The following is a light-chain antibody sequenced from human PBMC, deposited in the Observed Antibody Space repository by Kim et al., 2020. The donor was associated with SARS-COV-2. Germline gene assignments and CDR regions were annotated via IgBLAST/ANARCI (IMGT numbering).Light chain of an antibody. Sequence: SYELTQPPSVSVSPGQTASITCSGDKLGDKYACWYQQKPGQSPVLVIYQDSKLPSGLPERFSGSNSGNTATLTISGTQAMDEADYYCQAWDSSTVVFGGG. CDR2: QDS. CDR3: QAWDSSTVV. CDR1: KLGDKY. J-gene: IGLJ2*01. V-gene: IGLV3-1*01.